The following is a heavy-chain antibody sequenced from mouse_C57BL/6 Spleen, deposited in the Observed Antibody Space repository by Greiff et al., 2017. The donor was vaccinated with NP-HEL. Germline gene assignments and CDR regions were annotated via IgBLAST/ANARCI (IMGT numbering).Heavy chain of an antibody. D-gene: IGHD4-1*01. V-gene: IGHV3-6*01. CDR3: AREGLGSIFDY. CDR2: ISYDGSN. Sequence: ESGPGLVKPSQSLSLTCSVTGYSITSGYYWNWIRQFPGNKLEWMGYISYDGSNNYNPSLKNRISITRDTSKNQFFLKLNSVTTEDTATYYCAREGLGSIFDYWGQGTTLTVSS. CDR1: GYSITSGYY. J-gene: IGHJ2*01.